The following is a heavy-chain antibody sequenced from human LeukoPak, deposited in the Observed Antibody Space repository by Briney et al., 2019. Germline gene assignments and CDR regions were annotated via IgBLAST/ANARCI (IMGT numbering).Heavy chain of an antibody. CDR2: IYTSGST. V-gene: IGHV4-61*02. D-gene: IGHD5-18*01. CDR3: ARVSRGYSYVDN. J-gene: IGHJ4*02. Sequence: SQTLSLTCTVSGGSISSGSYYWSWIRQPAGKGLEWIGRIYTSGSTNYNPSLKSRVTISVDTSKNQFSLKLSSVTAADTAVYYCARVSRGYSYVDNWGQGTLVTVSS. CDR1: GGSISSGSYY.